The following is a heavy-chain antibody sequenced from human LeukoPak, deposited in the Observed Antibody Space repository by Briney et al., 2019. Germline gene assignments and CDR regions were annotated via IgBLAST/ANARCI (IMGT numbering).Heavy chain of an antibody. D-gene: IGHD2-21*01. CDR2: IYPGDSDT. J-gene: IGHJ1*01. V-gene: IGHV5-51*01. CDR1: GYSFTCYW. Sequence: GESLKISCKGSGYSFTCYWIGWVRPMPGKGLEWMGIIYPGDSDTRYSPSFQGQVTISADKSISTAYLQWSSLRASDTAMYYCARAAYCGGDYYQLAFQHWGQGTLVTVSS. CDR3: ARAAYCGGDYYQLAFQH.